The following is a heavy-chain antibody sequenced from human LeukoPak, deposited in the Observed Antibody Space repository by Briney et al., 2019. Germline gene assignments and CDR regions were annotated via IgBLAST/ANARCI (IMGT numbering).Heavy chain of an antibody. D-gene: IGHD1-26*01. CDR3: ARGGRGGSALYDF. V-gene: IGHV3-30-3*01. CDR2: ISSDGNNH. CDR1: GFFFTNFP. Sequence: AGGSLRLSCSASGFFFTNFPMHWVRQAPGKGLEWVAVISSDGNNHFNADFVKGRFTISRDNSNNTVYLQISSLRVEDTAVYFCARGGRGGSALYDFWGQGTLVTVSS. J-gene: IGHJ4*02.